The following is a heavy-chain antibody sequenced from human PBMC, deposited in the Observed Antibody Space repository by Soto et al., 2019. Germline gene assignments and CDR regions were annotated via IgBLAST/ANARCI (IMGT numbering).Heavy chain of an antibody. Sequence: QVQLVQSGAEVKKPGSSVKVSCKASGGTFSSYAISWVRQAPGQGLEWMGGIIPIFGTANYAQKFQGRVTITADESTSTAYMELSSLRSEDTVVYYCARGPNAAISSSWPHYYYYGMDVWGQGTTVTVSS. J-gene: IGHJ6*02. CDR1: GGTFSSYA. D-gene: IGHD6-13*01. CDR2: IIPIFGTA. CDR3: ARGPNAAISSSWPHYYYYGMDV. V-gene: IGHV1-69*01.